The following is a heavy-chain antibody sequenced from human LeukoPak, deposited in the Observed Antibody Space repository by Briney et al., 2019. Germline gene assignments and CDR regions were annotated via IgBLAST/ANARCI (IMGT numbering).Heavy chain of an antibody. CDR3: AESMASTTFDY. V-gene: IGHV3-11*04. J-gene: IGHJ4*02. CDR1: GFTFSDYY. CDR2: ISSSGSTI. D-gene: IGHD5-24*01. Sequence: GGSLRLSCAAFGFTFSDYYMSWIRQAPGKGLEWVSYISSSGSTIYYADSVKGRFTISRDNAKKSLYLQLNSLRAEDTAVYYCAESMASTTFDYWGQGTLVTVSS.